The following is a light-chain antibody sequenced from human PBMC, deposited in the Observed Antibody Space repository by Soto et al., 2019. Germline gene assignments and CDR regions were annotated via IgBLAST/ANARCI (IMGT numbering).Light chain of an antibody. CDR3: QQLNSYPQA. V-gene: IGKV3-15*01. CDR1: QSLRSS. J-gene: IGKJ5*01. Sequence: ETMMTQSPDTLSVSLGERATLSCRASQSLRSSLAWYQQKPGQAPRLLIYDASTRATGIPARFSGSGSGTDFTLTISGLQSEDFATYYCQQLNSYPQAFGQGTRLEIK. CDR2: DAS.